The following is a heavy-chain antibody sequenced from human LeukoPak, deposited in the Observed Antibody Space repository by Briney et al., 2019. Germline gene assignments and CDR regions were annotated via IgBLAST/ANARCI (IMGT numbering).Heavy chain of an antibody. V-gene: IGHV3-23*01. Sequence: PGGSLRLSCAASGFTFSSYAMSWVRQAPGKGLQWVSTISNSDGNTYYADSVKGRFTISRDNSKNTLYLQMNSLRADDTAVYYCAKDSLRWGGNWFDPWGQGTLVTVSS. J-gene: IGHJ5*02. CDR2: ISNSDGNT. CDR3: AKDSLRWGGNWFDP. D-gene: IGHD3-16*01. CDR1: GFTFSSYA.